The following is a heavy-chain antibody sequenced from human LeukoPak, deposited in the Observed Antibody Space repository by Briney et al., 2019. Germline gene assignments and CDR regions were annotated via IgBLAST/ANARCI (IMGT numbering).Heavy chain of an antibody. J-gene: IGHJ3*02. CDR3: SMTFNHVDTAMVGAFDI. CDR1: GFTFSSYS. Sequence: PGGSLRLSCAASGFTFSSYSMNWVRQAPGKGLEWVSSISSSSSYIYYADSVKGRFTISRDNAKNSLYLQTNSLRAEDTAVYYCSMTFNHVDTAMVGAFDIWGQGTMVTVSS. V-gene: IGHV3-21*01. CDR2: ISSSSSYI. D-gene: IGHD5-18*01.